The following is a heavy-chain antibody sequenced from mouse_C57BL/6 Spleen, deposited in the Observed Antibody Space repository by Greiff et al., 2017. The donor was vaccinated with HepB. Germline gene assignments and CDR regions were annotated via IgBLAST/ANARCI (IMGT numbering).Heavy chain of an antibody. CDR1: GFTFSDYG. J-gene: IGHJ3*01. Sequence: DVHLVESGGGLVKPGGSLKLSCAASGFTFSDYGMHWVRQAPEKGLEWVAYISSGSSTIYYADTVKGRFTISRDNAKNTLFLQMTSLRSEDTAMYYCARSHYDYAWFACWGQGTLVTVSA. CDR3: ARSHYDYAWFAC. CDR2: ISSGSSTI. D-gene: IGHD2-4*01. V-gene: IGHV5-17*01.